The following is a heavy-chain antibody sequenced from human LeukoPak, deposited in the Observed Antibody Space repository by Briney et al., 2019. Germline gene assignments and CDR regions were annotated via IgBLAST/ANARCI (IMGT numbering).Heavy chain of an antibody. D-gene: IGHD3-10*01. J-gene: IGHJ4*02. Sequence: GGSLRLSCAASGVMFPSYRMTWVRQAPGKGLEWVANIKQDGSEKYYVDSVKGRFTISRDNAKNSVYLQMNSLRAEDTAVYYCARRHHFGFLDSWGQGTLVTVSS. CDR2: IKQDGSEK. CDR3: ARRHHFGFLDS. CDR1: GVMFPSYR. V-gene: IGHV3-7*04.